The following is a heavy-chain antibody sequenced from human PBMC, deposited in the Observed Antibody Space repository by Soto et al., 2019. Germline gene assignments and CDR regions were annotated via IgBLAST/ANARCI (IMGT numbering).Heavy chain of an antibody. CDR3: ARGTSLGEYYYYYYGMDV. V-gene: IGHV3-33*01. D-gene: IGHD3-10*01. CDR2: IWYDGSNQ. Sequence: GGSLRLSCAASGFIFSTYGMHWVRQAPGKGLEWVAVIWYDGSNQYYADSVKGRFTISRDNSKNTLYLQMNSLRAEDTALYYCARGTSLGEYYYYYYGMDVWGQGTTVTVS. J-gene: IGHJ6*02. CDR1: GFIFSTYG.